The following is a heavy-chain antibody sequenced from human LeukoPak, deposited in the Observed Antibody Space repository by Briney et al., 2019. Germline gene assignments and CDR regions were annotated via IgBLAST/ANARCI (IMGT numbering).Heavy chain of an antibody. J-gene: IGHJ4*02. V-gene: IGHV4-34*01. D-gene: IGHD5-24*01. CDR3: ARGMATITDY. CDR1: GGSFSGYY. CDR2: INHSGST. Sequence: RSETLSLTCAVYGGSFSGYYWSWIRQPPGKGLEWIGEINHSGSTNYNPSLKSRVTISVDTSKNQFSLKLSSVTAADTAVYYCARGMATITDYWGQGTLVTVSS.